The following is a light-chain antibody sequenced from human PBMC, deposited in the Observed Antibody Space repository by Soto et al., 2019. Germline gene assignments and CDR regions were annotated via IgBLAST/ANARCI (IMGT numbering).Light chain of an antibody. Sequence: QSVLTQPASVSGSPGQSITISCTGTSSDVGGYDHVSWYHQHPGKAPKLIIYDVTVRPSGISRRVAGSKSDNTASLAVSGLKGEDEAYDYGRSYTNKDTRLFGGGTKLTVL. CDR3: RSYTNKDTRL. CDR1: SSDVGGYDH. V-gene: IGLV2-14*03. J-gene: IGLJ3*02. CDR2: DVT.